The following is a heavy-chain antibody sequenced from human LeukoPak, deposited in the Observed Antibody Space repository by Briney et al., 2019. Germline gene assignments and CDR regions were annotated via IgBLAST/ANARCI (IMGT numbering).Heavy chain of an antibody. V-gene: IGHV3-9*03. CDR1: GFTFDDYA. CDR2: ISWNSGSI. CDR3: AKAMYYDILTGYYHDAFDI. D-gene: IGHD3-9*01. Sequence: GGSLRLSCAASGFTFDDYAMHWVRHAPGKGLEWVSGISWNSGSIGYADSVKGRFTISRDNAKNSLYLQMNSLRAEDMALYYCAKAMYYDILTGYYHDAFDIWGQGTMVTVSS. J-gene: IGHJ3*02.